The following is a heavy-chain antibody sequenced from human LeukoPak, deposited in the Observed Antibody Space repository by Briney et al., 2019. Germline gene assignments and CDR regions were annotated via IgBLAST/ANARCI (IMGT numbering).Heavy chain of an antibody. CDR3: ASSRGHYDSSGYYFDY. Sequence: SETLSLTCTVSGGSVSSGSYYWRWIRQPPGKGLEWIGYIYYSGSTNYNPSLKSRVTISVDTSKNQFSLKLSSVTAADTAVYYCASSRGHYDSSGYYFDYWGQGTLVTVSS. CDR2: IYYSGST. J-gene: IGHJ4*02. CDR1: GGSVSSGSYY. D-gene: IGHD3-22*01. V-gene: IGHV4-61*01.